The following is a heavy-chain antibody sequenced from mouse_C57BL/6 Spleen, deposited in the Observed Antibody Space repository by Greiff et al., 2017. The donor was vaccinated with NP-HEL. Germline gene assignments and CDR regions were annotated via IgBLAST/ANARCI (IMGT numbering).Heavy chain of an antibody. V-gene: IGHV5-17*01. J-gene: IGHJ3*01. CDR3: ARRHYYGSTSWFAY. CDR1: GFTFSDYG. Sequence: EVKLMASGGGLVKPGGSLKLSCAASGFTFSDYGMHWVRQAPEKGLEWVAYISSGSSTIYYADTVKGRFTISRDNAKNTLFLQMTSLRSEDTAMYYCARRHYYGSTSWFAYWGQGTLVTVSA. D-gene: IGHD1-1*01. CDR2: ISSGSSTI.